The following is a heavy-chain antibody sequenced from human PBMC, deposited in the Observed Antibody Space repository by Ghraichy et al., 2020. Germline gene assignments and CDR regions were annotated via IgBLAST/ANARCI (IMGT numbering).Heavy chain of an antibody. CDR3: ARDQQSSGYAHYYYGMDV. D-gene: IGHD3-22*01. V-gene: IGHV4-59*01. J-gene: IGHJ6*02. CDR2: IYYSGST. Sequence: SETLSLTCTVSGGSISSYYWSWIRQPPGKGLEWIGYIYYSGSTNYNPSLKSRVTISVDTSKNQFSLKLSSVTAADTAVYYCARDQQSSGYAHYYYGMDVWGQGTTVTVSS. CDR1: GGSISSYY.